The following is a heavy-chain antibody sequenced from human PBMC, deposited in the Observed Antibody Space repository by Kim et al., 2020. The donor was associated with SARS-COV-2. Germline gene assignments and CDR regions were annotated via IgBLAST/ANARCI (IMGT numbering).Heavy chain of an antibody. Sequence: ASVKVSCKASGYTFTSYAMHWVRQAPGQRLEWMGWINAGNGNTKYSQKFQGRVTITRDTSASTAYMELSSLRSEDTAVYYCARENGSCDAFDIWGQGTMVTVSS. V-gene: IGHV1-3*01. CDR2: INAGNGNT. CDR1: GYTFTSYA. J-gene: IGHJ3*02. CDR3: ARENGSCDAFDI. D-gene: IGHD2-15*01.